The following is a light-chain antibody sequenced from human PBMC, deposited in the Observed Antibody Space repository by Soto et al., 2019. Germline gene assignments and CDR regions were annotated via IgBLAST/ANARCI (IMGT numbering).Light chain of an antibody. J-gene: IGLJ1*01. CDR2: DVS. Sequence: QSALTQRACVSGSPGQSVTISCTGTISDVGGYNTVSWYQQHPGKVPKLMIHDVSDRPSWVSDRFSGSKSGNTASLTISGLQAEDEADYYCSSYTTSISYVFGSGTKLTVL. CDR1: ISDVGGYNT. CDR3: SSYTTSISYV. V-gene: IGLV2-14*01.